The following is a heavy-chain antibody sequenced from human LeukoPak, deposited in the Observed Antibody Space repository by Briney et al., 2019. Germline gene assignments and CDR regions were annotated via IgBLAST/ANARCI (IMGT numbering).Heavy chain of an antibody. Sequence: PSETLSLTCTVSGVSISSYYWSWLRQPPGKGLEWVGYIYYSGSTNYNPSLKSRVTISVDTSKTQFSLKLSSVTAADTAVYYCARGGMFYGDYFSLGYWGQGTLVTVSS. J-gene: IGHJ4*02. D-gene: IGHD4-17*01. CDR3: ARGGMFYGDYFSLGY. CDR2: IYYSGST. CDR1: GVSISSYY. V-gene: IGHV4-59*01.